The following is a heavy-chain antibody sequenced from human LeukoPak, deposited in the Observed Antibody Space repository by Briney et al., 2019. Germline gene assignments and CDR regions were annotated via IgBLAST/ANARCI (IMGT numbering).Heavy chain of an antibody. J-gene: IGHJ5*02. CDR1: GGSISSYY. Sequence: PSETLSLTCTVSGGSISSYYWSWIRQPPGKGLEWIGYIYYSGSTNYNPSLKSRVTISVDTSKNQFSLKLSSVTAADTAVYYCARGEQSMVRGLRGFDPWGQGTLVTVSS. D-gene: IGHD3-10*01. CDR2: IYYSGST. V-gene: IGHV4-59*01. CDR3: ARGEQSMVRGLRGFDP.